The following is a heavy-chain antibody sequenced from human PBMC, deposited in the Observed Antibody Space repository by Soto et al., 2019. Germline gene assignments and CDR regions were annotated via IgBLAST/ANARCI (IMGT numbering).Heavy chain of an antibody. J-gene: IGHJ4*02. D-gene: IGHD3-16*01. CDR3: AKGTPQATRWGYFDF. CDR2: ISGSGGST. Sequence: GGSLRLSCAASGSTISSHAMSWVRQAPGKGLEWVSAISGSGGSTYYADSVKGRFTISRDNSKNTLYLQMNSLRAEDTAVYYFAKGTPQATRWGYFDFWGQGTLVTVSS. V-gene: IGHV3-23*01. CDR1: GSTISSHA.